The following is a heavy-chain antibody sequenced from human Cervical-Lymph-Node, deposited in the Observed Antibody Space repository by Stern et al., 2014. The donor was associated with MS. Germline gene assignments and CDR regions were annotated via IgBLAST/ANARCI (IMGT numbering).Heavy chain of an antibody. Sequence: QVQLQESGPRLVKPAGTLSLTCAVSGVSISSTNWRTWVRQPPGKGLEWIGEINQSGSTKYTPSLKSRVTISVDNSKNQFSLKLISVTAADTAVYYCARHPEIFGEIIPRYYGMDFWGQGTTVTVSS. CDR2: INQSGST. CDR1: GVSISSTNW. J-gene: IGHJ6*02. D-gene: IGHD3-16*02. V-gene: IGHV4-4*02. CDR3: ARHPEIFGEIIPRYYGMDF.